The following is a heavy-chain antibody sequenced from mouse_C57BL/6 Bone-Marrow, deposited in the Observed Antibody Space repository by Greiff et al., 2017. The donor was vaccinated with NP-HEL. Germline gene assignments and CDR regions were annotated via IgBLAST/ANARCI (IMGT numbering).Heavy chain of an antibody. CDR2: IDPEDGET. V-gene: IGHV14-2*01. CDR1: GFNIKDYY. CDR3: AREGGWLLAY. J-gene: IGHJ3*01. Sequence: VQLQQSGAELVKPGASVKLSCTASGFNIKDYYMHWVKQRTEQGLEWIGRIDPEDGETKYVPKFQGKATITADTSSNTAYLQLSSLTSEDTAVYYCAREGGWLLAYWGQGTLVTVSA. D-gene: IGHD2-3*01.